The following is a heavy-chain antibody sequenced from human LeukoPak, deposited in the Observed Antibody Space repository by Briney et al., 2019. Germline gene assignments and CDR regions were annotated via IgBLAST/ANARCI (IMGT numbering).Heavy chain of an antibody. CDR1: GFTFGDYA. Sequence: GGSLRLSCTASGFTFGDYAMSWFRQAPGKGLEWVGFIRSKAYGGTTEYAASVKGRFTISRDDSKSIAYLQMNSLKTEDTVVYYCTGCSSTTQLYYYYGMDVWGQGTTVTVSS. CDR3: TGCSSTTQLYYYYGMDV. J-gene: IGHJ6*02. D-gene: IGHD2-2*01. V-gene: IGHV3-49*03. CDR2: IRSKAYGGTT.